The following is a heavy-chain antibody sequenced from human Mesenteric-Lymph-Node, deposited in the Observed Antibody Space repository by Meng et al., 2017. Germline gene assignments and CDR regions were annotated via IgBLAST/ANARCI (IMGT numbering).Heavy chain of an antibody. CDR3: ARLYCSGGSCYSFDH. V-gene: IGHV5-51*01. J-gene: IGHJ4*02. CDR2: IYPGDSDT. CDR1: GFTFSSYW. Sequence: GGSLRLSCITSGFTFSSYWMTWVRQAPGKGLEWMGIIYPGDSDTRYSPSFQGQVTISADKSISTAYLQWSSLKASDTAMYYCARLYCSGGSCYSFDHWGQGALVTVSS. D-gene: IGHD2-15*01.